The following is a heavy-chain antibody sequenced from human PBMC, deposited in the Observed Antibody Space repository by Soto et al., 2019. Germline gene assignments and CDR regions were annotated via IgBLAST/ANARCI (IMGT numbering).Heavy chain of an antibody. D-gene: IGHD3-10*01. CDR1: GGSISSGGYY. J-gene: IGHJ5*02. V-gene: IGHV4-31*03. Sequence: QVQLQESGPGLVKPSQTLSLTCTVSGGSISSGGYYWSWIRQHPGKGLEWLGYIYYSGSTYYNPSLKSRVTISVDTSKTQFSLKLSSVTAADTAVYYCARDTYGSGSYYNNWFDPWGQGTLVTVSS. CDR2: IYYSGST. CDR3: ARDTYGSGSYYNNWFDP.